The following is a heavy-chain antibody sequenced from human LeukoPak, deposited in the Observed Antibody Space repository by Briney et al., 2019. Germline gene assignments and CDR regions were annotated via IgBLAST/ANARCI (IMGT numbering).Heavy chain of an antibody. J-gene: IGHJ4*02. CDR1: GYTFTSYG. V-gene: IGHV1-18*01. Sequence: ASVKVSCKASGYTFTSYGISWVRQAPGQGLEWMGWITSYNGNTKYAQQLQGRVTMTTDTSTGTAYMELRSLRSDDTAVYYCARAGAAAGTPFDYWGQGTLVTVSS. D-gene: IGHD6-13*01. CDR2: ITSYNGNT. CDR3: ARAGAAAGTPFDY.